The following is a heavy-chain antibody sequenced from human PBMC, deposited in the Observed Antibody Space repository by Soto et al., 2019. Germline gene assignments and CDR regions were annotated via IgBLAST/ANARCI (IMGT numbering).Heavy chain of an antibody. J-gene: IGHJ4*02. V-gene: IGHV3-23*01. CDR3: AKEGIAADGNGMGSFDY. D-gene: IGHD6-13*01. Sequence: GGSLRLSGAASGFTFSTYAMSWVLQPPWKGLEWVSAISGSGGSTYYADSVKGRFTISRDNSKNTLYLQMNSLRAEDTAVYYCAKEGIAADGNGMGSFDYWGQGTLV. CDR1: GFTFSTYA. CDR2: ISGSGGST.